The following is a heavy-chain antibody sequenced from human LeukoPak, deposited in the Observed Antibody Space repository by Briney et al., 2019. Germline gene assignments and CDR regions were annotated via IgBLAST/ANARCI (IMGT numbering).Heavy chain of an antibody. Sequence: GGSLRLSCAASGFTFSDYAMSWVRQAPGKGLEWVSAISGSGGSTYYADSVKGRFTISRDNSKNTLYLQMNSLRAEDTAIYYCAKRWGYYYDSSGYHDYWGQGTLVTVSS. CDR3: AKRWGYYYDSSGYHDY. D-gene: IGHD3-22*01. J-gene: IGHJ4*02. CDR2: ISGSGGST. CDR1: GFTFSDYA. V-gene: IGHV3-23*01.